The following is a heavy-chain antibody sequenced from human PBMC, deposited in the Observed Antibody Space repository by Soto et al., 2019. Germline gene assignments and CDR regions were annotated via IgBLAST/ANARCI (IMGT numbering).Heavy chain of an antibody. D-gene: IGHD2-2*02. CDR3: AKSPNFYCSSPNCYKYYFDH. J-gene: IGHJ4*02. Sequence: LRLSCAASGFTFNTYGMHWVRQAPGKGLEWVAVISYDGSEKYYVDSVKGRFTISKDNSENTLYLQMNSLRPEDTAVYYCAKSPNFYCSSPNCYKYYFDHWGQGTRVTVSS. CDR1: GFTFNTYG. V-gene: IGHV3-30*18. CDR2: ISYDGSEK.